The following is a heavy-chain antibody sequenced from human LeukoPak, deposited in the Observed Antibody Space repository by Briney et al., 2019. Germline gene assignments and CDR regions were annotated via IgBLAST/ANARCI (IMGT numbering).Heavy chain of an antibody. V-gene: IGHV1-69*13. CDR1: GGTFSSYA. J-gene: IGHJ4*02. Sequence: SVKVSCKASGGTFSSYAISWVRQAPGQGLEWMGGIIPIFGTANYAQKFQGRVTITADESTSTAYMELSSLRSEDTAVYYCARVTMVRGVIITSSRYFDYWGQGTLVTVSS. CDR2: IIPIFGTA. D-gene: IGHD3-10*01. CDR3: ARVTMVRGVIITSSRYFDY.